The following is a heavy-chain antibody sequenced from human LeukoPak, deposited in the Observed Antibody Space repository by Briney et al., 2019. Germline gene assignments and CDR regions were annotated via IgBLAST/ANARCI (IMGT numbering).Heavy chain of an antibody. J-gene: IGHJ4*02. CDR1: GFTFSSYG. CDR3: TRPSPYYYDSSGPAY. CDR2: ISYDGSNK. D-gene: IGHD3-22*01. V-gene: IGHV3-30*03. Sequence: GRSLRLSCAASGFTFSSYGMHWVRQAPGKGLEWVAVISYDGSNKDYADSVKGRFTISRDNSKNTLYLQMNSLKTEDTAVYYCTRPSPYYYDSSGPAYWGQGTLVTVSS.